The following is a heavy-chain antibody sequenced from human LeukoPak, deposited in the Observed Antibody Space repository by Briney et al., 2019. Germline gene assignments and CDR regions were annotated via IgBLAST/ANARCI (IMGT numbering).Heavy chain of an antibody. CDR3: ARDGTDKIVAPRCFDY. CDR1: GFSFSDFS. J-gene: IGHJ4*02. V-gene: IGHV3-48*02. Sequence: GGSLRLSCAASGFSFSDFSMNWVRQAPGKGLEWVSYITSSSNTIYYANSVKGRFTISRDNAKNSLYLQMNSLRDEDTAVYYCARDGTDKIVAPRCFDYWGQGTLVTVSS. CDR2: ITSSSNTI. D-gene: IGHD3-22*01.